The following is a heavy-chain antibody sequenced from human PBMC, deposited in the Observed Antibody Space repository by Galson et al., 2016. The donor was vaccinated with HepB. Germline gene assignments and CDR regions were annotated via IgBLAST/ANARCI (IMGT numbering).Heavy chain of an antibody. V-gene: IGHV3-23*01. D-gene: IGHD6-13*01. CDR3: AKVLYAQRTSVHSSSWHSLLSGDYYYGMDV. CDR2: ISGSGGTP. Sequence: SLRLSCAASGLTFGSYGMSWVRQAPGKGLEWVSGISGSGGTPDYADSVKGRFTISRDNSKNTLYLQMNSLRAEDTAVYYCAKVLYAQRTSVHSSSWHSLLSGDYYYGMDVWGQGTTVTVSS. J-gene: IGHJ6*02. CDR1: GLTFGSYG.